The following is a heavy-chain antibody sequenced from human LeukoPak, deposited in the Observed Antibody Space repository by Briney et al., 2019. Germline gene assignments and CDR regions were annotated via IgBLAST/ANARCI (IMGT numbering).Heavy chain of an antibody. Sequence: ASVTVSCKASGYTFTGYYLHWVRQAPGQGLEWMGRINPNSGGTNYAQKFQGRVTMTRDTSISTAYMELSRLRSDDTAVYYCAKYCGSGSYDHFDYWGQGTLVTVSS. CDR2: INPNSGGT. J-gene: IGHJ4*02. CDR3: AKYCGSGSYDHFDY. V-gene: IGHV1-2*06. D-gene: IGHD3-10*01. CDR1: GYTFTGYY.